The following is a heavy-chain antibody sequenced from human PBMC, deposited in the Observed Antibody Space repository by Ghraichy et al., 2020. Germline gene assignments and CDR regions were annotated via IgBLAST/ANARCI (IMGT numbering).Heavy chain of an antibody. Sequence: SQTLSLTCAISGDSVSSNSAAWNWIRQSPSRGLEWLGRTYYRSKWYNDYAVSVKSRITINPDTSKNQFSLQLNSVTPEDTAVYYCARGRGAGTTPRGWYFDYWGQGTLVTVSS. D-gene: IGHD1-1*01. J-gene: IGHJ4*02. CDR2: TYYRSKWYN. CDR1: GDSVSSNSAA. CDR3: ARGRGAGTTPRGWYFDY. V-gene: IGHV6-1*01.